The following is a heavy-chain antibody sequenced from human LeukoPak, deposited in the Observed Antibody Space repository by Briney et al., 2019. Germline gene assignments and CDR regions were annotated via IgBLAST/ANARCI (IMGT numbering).Heavy chain of an antibody. D-gene: IGHD5/OR15-5a*01. V-gene: IGHV4-38-2*02. J-gene: IGHJ4*02. CDR3: ARDFRVTLASLPGYFDY. Sequence: PSETLSLTCTVSGYSISSGYYWGWIRQPPGKGLEWIGSIYHSGSTYYNPSLKSRVTISVDTSKNQFSLKLSSVTAADTAVYYCARDFRVTLASLPGYFDYWGQGTLVTVSS. CDR2: IYHSGST. CDR1: GYSISSGYY.